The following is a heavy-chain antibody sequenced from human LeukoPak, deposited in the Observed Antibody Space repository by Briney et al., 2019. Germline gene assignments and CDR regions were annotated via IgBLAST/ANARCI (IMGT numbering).Heavy chain of an antibody. V-gene: IGHV4-39*01. J-gene: IGHJ6*03. Sequence: PSETLSLTYTVSGGSITSSSYYWGWIRQPPGKGLEWIGNIYYGGTTYCNSSLKSRVTIFEDTSKNCFSLMLSSVTAADTAVYYCARQISDYYYYYIDVWGKGTTVIVSS. CDR3: ARQISDYYYYYIDV. CDR1: GGSITSSSYY. CDR2: IYYGGTT.